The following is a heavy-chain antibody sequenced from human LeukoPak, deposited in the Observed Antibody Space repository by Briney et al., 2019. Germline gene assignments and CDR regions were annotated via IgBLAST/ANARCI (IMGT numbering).Heavy chain of an antibody. V-gene: IGHV3-23*01. CDR3: AKDEGEMATIPLDY. D-gene: IGHD5-24*01. CDR1: GFTFSSYA. Sequence: GGSLRLSCAASGFTFSSYAMSWVRQAPGKGLEWVSAISGSGGSTYYADSVKGRFTISRDNSKNTLYLQMNSLGAEDTAVYYCAKDEGEMATIPLDYWGQGTLVTVSA. CDR2: ISGSGGST. J-gene: IGHJ4*02.